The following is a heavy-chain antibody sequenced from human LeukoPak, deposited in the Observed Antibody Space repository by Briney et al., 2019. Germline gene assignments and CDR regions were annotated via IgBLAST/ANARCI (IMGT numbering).Heavy chain of an antibody. CDR3: ARPIAVANDAFDI. CDR1: GYSFTSYW. V-gene: IGHV5-51*01. Sequence: GESLKIPCKGSGYSFTSYWIGWVRQMPGKGLEWMGIIYPGDSDTRYSPSFQGQVTISADKSISTAYLQWSSLKASDTAMYYCARPIAVANDAFDIWGQGTMVTVSS. J-gene: IGHJ3*02. D-gene: IGHD6-19*01. CDR2: IYPGDSDT.